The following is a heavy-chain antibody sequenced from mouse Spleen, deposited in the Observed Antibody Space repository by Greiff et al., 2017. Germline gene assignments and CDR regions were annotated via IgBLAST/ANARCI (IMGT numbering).Heavy chain of an antibody. CDR3: ARRDSSSYWYFDV. J-gene: IGHJ1*03. V-gene: IGHV1-19*01. D-gene: IGHD1-1*01. CDR2: INPYNGGS. Sequence: EVQLQQSGPVLVKPGASVKMSCKASGYTFTDYYMNWVKQSHGKSLEWIGVINPYNGGSSYNQKFKGKATLTVDKSSSTAYMELNSLTSEDSAVFYCARRDSSSYWYFDVWGTGTTVTVSS. CDR1: GYTFTDYY.